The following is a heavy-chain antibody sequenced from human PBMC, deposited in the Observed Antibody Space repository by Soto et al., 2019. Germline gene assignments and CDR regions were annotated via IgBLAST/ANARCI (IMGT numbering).Heavy chain of an antibody. J-gene: IGHJ6*03. CDR3: ARQNPTVTTYYYYYYMDV. Sequence: SETLSLTCTVSGGTISSYYWSWIRQPPGKGLEWIGYIYYSGSTNYNPSLKSRVTISVDTSKNQFSLKLSSVTAADTAVYYCARQNPTVTTYYYYYYMDVWGKGTTVTV. CDR2: IYYSGST. V-gene: IGHV4-59*08. CDR1: GGTISSYY. D-gene: IGHD4-17*01.